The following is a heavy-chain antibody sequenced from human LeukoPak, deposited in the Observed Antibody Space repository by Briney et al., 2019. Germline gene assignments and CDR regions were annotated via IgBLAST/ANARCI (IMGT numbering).Heavy chain of an antibody. CDR1: GFTFISYA. CDR2: ISGSGGST. J-gene: IGHJ4*02. D-gene: IGHD4-11*01. V-gene: IGHV3-23*01. CDR3: AKGIRLPVTQNYFDS. Sequence: GGSLRLSCAASGFTFISYAMSWVRQAPGKGMEWVSVISGSGGSTNYADSVKGRFTISRDNSKNTLYLQMNSLRAEDTAVYYCAKGIRLPVTQNYFDSWGQGTLVTVSS.